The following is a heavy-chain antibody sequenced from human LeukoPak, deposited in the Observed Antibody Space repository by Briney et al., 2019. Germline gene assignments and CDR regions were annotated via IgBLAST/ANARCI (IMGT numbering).Heavy chain of an antibody. D-gene: IGHD5-12*01. J-gene: IGHJ4*02. CDR1: EFTFSSYS. CDR2: ISSSSSYI. Sequence: PGGSLRLSCAASEFTFSSYSMNWVRQAPGKGLEWVSSISSSSSYIYYADSVKGRFTISRDNSKDTLYLEVIRLTPEDSAVYYCAKDDAWLRFGEWSQGTLVTVSS. V-gene: IGHV3-21*04. CDR3: AKDDAWLRFGE.